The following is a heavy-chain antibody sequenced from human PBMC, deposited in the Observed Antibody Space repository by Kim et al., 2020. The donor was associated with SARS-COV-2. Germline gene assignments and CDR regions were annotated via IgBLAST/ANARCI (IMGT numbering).Heavy chain of an antibody. Sequence: TWYADSVKGRFTISRDNSKNTLYLQMNSLRAEDTAVYYCARGTINPDYWGQGSLVIVSS. CDR3: ARGTINPDY. J-gene: IGHJ4*02. CDR2: T. V-gene: IGHV3-23*01.